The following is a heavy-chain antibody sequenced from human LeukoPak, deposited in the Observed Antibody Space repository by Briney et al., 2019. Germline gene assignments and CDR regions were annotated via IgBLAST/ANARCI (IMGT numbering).Heavy chain of an antibody. Sequence: ASAKVSCKASGYTFTSYGISWVRQAPGQGLEWMGWISAYNGNTNYAQKLQGRVTMTTDTSTSTAYMELRSLRSDDTAVYYCASSTMVRGVIIPFDYWGQGTLVTVSS. D-gene: IGHD3-10*01. V-gene: IGHV1-18*01. CDR2: ISAYNGNT. J-gene: IGHJ4*02. CDR3: ASSTMVRGVIIPFDY. CDR1: GYTFTSYG.